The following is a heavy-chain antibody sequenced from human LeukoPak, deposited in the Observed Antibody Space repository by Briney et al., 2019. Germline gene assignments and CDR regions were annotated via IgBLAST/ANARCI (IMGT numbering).Heavy chain of an antibody. CDR1: GFTFSSYA. D-gene: IGHD3-22*01. J-gene: IGHJ4*02. CDR2: ISGSDTT. V-gene: IGHV3-23*01. Sequence: GGSLRLSCAASGFTFSSYAMSWVRQAPGKGLEWVSGISGSDTTYYADSVRGRFTISRDNSRNSVFLQMNSLGAEDTAVYYCAKDPTPEYYHDSSGYYSGFDYWGQGTLVTVSS. CDR3: AKDPTPEYYHDSSGYYSGFDY.